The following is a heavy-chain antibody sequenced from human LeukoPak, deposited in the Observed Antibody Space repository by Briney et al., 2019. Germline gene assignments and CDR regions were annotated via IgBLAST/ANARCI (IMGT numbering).Heavy chain of an antibody. CDR1: GFTFSSYA. J-gene: IGHJ4*02. CDR2: ISGSGGST. CDR3: AKATRYSGNLRLLFDY. Sequence: GGSLRLSCAASGFTFSSYAMSWVRQAPGKGLEWVSAISGSGGSTYYADSVKGRFTISRDNSKNTLYLQMNSLRAEDTAVYYCAKATRYSGNLRLLFDYWGQGTLVTVSS. V-gene: IGHV3-23*01. D-gene: IGHD4-23*01.